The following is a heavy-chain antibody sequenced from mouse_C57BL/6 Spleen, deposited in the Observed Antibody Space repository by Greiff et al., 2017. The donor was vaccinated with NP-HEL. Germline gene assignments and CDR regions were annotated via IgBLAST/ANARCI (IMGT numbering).Heavy chain of an antibody. J-gene: IGHJ3*01. V-gene: IGHV1-55*01. D-gene: IGHD1-1*01. CDR3: ARERVYYYGSSSAWFAY. CDR2: IYPGSGST. CDR1: GYTFTSYW. Sequence: QVQLQQLGAELVKPGASVKMSCKASGYTFTSYWITWGKQRPGQGLGWIGDIYPGSGSTNYNEKFKSKATLTVDTSSSTAYMQLSSLTSEDSAVYYCARERVYYYGSSSAWFAYWGQGTLVTVSA.